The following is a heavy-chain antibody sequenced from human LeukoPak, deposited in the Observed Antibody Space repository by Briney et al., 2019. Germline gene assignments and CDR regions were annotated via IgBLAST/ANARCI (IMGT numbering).Heavy chain of an antibody. J-gene: IGHJ4*02. CDR1: GFTFSSYA. CDR3: AKDPFNYSSGWSFRPSYYFDY. Sequence: PGGSLRLSCAASGFTFSSYAMSWVRQAPGKGLEWVSAISGSGGSTYYADSVKGRFTISRDNSKNTLYLQMNSLRAEDTAVYYCAKDPFNYSSGWSFRPSYYFDYWGQGTLVTVSS. D-gene: IGHD6-19*01. V-gene: IGHV3-23*01. CDR2: ISGSGGST.